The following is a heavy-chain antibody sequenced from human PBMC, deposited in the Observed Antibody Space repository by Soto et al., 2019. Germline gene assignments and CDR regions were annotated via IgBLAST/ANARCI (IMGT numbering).Heavy chain of an antibody. CDR2: IDNEVIGT. J-gene: IGHJ4*02. V-gene: IGHV3-74*01. D-gene: IGHD6-13*01. CDR1: GFAFSSLW. Sequence: EVRLVEFGGGVVHPGASLTVSCEASGFAFSSLWMHWVRQAPGKGLEWVARIDNEVIGTNYADAVRGRFLMSRDNAKNMLYLHMNSLRADDTALYFCVRLGGSSWADFWGQGTLVTVSS. CDR3: VRLGGSSWADF.